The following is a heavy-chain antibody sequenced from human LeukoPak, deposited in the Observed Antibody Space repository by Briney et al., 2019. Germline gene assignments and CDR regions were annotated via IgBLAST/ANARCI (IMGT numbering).Heavy chain of an antibody. V-gene: IGHV4-61*02. CDR2: ICNTGST. CDR3: ARGVGSSESNYFDP. D-gene: IGHD1-26*01. J-gene: IGHJ5*02. CDR1: GGSITSGNFY. Sequence: SETLSLTCTVSGGSITSGNFYWSWIRQPAGKGLEWIGRICNTGSTNYNPSLKSRVTISVDRSKNQFSLMLKSVTAAITAGYYCARGVGSSESNYFDPWGQGTQATVSS.